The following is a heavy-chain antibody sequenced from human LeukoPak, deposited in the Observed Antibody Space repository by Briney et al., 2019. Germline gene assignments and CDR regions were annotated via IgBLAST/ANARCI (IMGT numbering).Heavy chain of an antibody. CDR1: GFTFSSYW. CDR3: ASTHVLLWFGELQYYFDY. Sequence: GGSLRLSCAASGFTFSSYWMSWVRQAPGKGLEWGANIKQDGSEKYYVDSVKGRFTISRDNAKSSLYLQMNSLRAEDTAVYYCASTHVLLWFGELQYYFDYWGQGTLVTVSS. CDR2: IKQDGSEK. J-gene: IGHJ4*02. V-gene: IGHV3-7*01. D-gene: IGHD3-10*01.